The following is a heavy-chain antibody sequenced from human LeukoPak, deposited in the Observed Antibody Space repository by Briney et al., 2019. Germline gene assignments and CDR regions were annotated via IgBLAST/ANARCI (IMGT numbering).Heavy chain of an antibody. D-gene: IGHD4-17*01. CDR2: TYYRSKWYN. CDR3: ARESGDYYAFDI. Sequence: SQTLSLTCAISGDSVSSNSAAWNWIRQPPSRGLEWLGRTYYRSKWYNDYAVSVKSRITINPDTSKNQFSLQLNSVTPEDTAVYFCARESGDYYAFDIWGLGTVVTVSS. CDR1: GDSVSSNSAA. J-gene: IGHJ3*02. V-gene: IGHV6-1*01.